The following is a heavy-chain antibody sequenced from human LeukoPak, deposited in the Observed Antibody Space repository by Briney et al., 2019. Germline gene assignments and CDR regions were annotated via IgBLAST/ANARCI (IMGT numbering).Heavy chain of an antibody. V-gene: IGHV3-23*01. J-gene: IGHJ4*02. CDR1: GFTFSSYS. CDR3: ASSNWNCGAHFDY. CDR2: ISGSGGST. Sequence: GGSLRLSCAASGFTFSSYSMNWVRQAPGKGLEWVSAISGSGGSTYYADSVKGRFTISRDNSKNTLYLQMNSLRAEDTAVYYCASSNWNCGAHFDYWGQGTLVTVSS. D-gene: IGHD1-7*01.